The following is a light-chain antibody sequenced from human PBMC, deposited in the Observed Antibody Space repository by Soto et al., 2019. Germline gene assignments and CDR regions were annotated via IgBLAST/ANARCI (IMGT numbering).Light chain of an antibody. V-gene: IGKV1-5*03. CDR2: KAS. J-gene: IGKJ1*01. CDR3: QHYNSYSEA. Sequence: IQLTQSPSSLSASVGDRITITCQASQHISDYLNWYQQKPGKAPKLLIYKASSLESGVPSRFSGSGSGTEFTLTISSLQPDDFATYYCQHYNSYSEAFGQGTKVDIK. CDR1: QHISDY.